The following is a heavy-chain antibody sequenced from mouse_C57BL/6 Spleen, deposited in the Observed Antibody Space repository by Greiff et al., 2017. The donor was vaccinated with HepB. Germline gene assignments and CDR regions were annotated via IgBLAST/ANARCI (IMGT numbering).Heavy chain of an antibody. CDR3: ARGGNYEGYFDY. Sequence: PGQGLEWIGNINPSNGGTNYNEKFKSKATLTVDKSSSTAYMQLSSLTSEDSAVYYCARGGNYEGYFDYWGQGTTLTVSS. J-gene: IGHJ2*01. V-gene: IGHV1-53*01. D-gene: IGHD2-1*01. CDR2: INPSNGGT.